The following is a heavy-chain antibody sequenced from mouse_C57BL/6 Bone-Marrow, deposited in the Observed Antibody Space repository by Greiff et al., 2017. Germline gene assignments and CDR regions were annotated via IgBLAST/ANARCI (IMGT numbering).Heavy chain of an antibody. CDR1: GFNIKDDY. D-gene: IGHD1-1*01. V-gene: IGHV14-4*01. CDR2: IDPENGDT. CDR3: TTSVVEGY. J-gene: IGHJ3*01. Sequence: SGAELVRPGASVKLSCTASGFNIKDDYMHWVKQRPEQGLEWIGWIDPENGDTEYASKFQGKATITADTSSNTAYLQLSSLTSEDTAVYYCTTSVVEGYWGQGTLVTVSA.